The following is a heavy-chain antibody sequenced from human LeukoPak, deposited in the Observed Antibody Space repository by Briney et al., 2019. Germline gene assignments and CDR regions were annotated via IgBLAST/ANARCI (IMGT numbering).Heavy chain of an antibody. CDR1: GFTLTSGA. D-gene: IGHD1-26*01. Sequence: PGGSLRLSCVASGFTLTSGAMNWVRQAPGKGLEWVSATVSRGTTQYVDSVKGRFTVSRDTSKNTLYLQMNSLRADDTAVYYCASGGSYYYFDYWGQGTLVTVSS. CDR3: ASGGSYYYFDY. CDR2: TVSRGTT. V-gene: IGHV3-23*01. J-gene: IGHJ4*02.